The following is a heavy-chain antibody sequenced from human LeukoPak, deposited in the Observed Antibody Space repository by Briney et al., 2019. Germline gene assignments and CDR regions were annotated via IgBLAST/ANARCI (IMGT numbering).Heavy chain of an antibody. CDR2: IYTGGST. Sequence: PGGSLRLSCAASEFAVSSNYMSWVRQAPGKGLEWVSVIYTGGSTYYADSVKGRFTISRDNSKNTVYLQMNSLRAEDTAVYYCARERGTSGYILAFWGQGTLVTVSS. CDR1: EFAVSSNY. CDR3: ARERGTSGYILAF. J-gene: IGHJ4*02. V-gene: IGHV3-53*01. D-gene: IGHD3-22*01.